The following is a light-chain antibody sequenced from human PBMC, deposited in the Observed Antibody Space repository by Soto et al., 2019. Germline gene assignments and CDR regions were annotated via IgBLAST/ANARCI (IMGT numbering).Light chain of an antibody. CDR1: QGISSW. J-gene: IGKJ1*01. V-gene: IGKV1-5*01. Sequence: QISQSAASVSASVGDRVTITCRASQGISSWLAWYQQKPGKAPKLLIYAASSLESGVPSRFSGSRSGTEFTLTISSLQPDDFATYYCQQYNSYSGRFGQGTKVDNK. CDR3: QQYNSYSGR. CDR2: AAS.